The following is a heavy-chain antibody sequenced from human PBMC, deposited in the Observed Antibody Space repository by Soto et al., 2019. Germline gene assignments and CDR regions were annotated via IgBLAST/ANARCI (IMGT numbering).Heavy chain of an antibody. CDR1: GFTFSCNA. D-gene: IGHD3-22*01. CDR3: AALGGENYYYISGAYEY. Sequence: GGTLRLSCAASGFTFSCNAMRWVRPAPAKGLEWVSVISGRGDKTCYADSVQGRFTISRDNSKHTLNPQIHSLRAEDTAVYYCAALGGENYYYISGAYEYWGQGTVVTVSS. CDR2: ISGRGDKT. J-gene: IGHJ4*02. V-gene: IGHV3-23*01.